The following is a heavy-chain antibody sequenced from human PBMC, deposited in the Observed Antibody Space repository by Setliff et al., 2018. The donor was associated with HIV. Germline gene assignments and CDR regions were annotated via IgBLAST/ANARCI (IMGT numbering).Heavy chain of an antibody. D-gene: IGHD3-22*01. CDR2: VDPKNGDT. CDR3: TTPLDSSGYFGSDYFDY. V-gene: IGHV1-69-2*01. CDR1: GYTFTDYY. J-gene: IGHJ4*02. Sequence: GASVKVSCKASGYTFTDYYMHWVQQAPAKGLEWMGRVDPKNGDTIYAEKLRGRVTITADTSTDTAYMELGSLRSEDTAIYYCTTPLDSSGYFGSDYFDYWGQGALVTVSS.